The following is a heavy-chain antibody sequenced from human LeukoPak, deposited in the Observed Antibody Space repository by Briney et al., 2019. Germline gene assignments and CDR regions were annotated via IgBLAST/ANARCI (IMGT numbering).Heavy chain of an antibody. CDR2: MNPNSGTT. D-gene: IGHD1-1*01. Sequence: GASVKVSFTASGYTFTSYDINWVRQATGQGLAWMGWMNPNSGTTGYAQKFQGRVTMTRNTSISTAYMELSSLRSEDTAVYYCARMEGPHDYWGQGTLVTVSS. CDR1: GYTFTSYD. J-gene: IGHJ4*02. CDR3: ARMEGPHDY. V-gene: IGHV1-8*01.